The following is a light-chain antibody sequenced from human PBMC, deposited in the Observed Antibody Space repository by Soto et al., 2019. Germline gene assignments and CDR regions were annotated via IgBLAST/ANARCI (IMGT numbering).Light chain of an antibody. CDR3: HQYGSAPALT. J-gene: IGKJ1*01. Sequence: EIVLTQSPGTLSLFPGERATLSCRASQSISSSYLAWYQQKPGQAPRLLIYGASSRATGIPDRFSGAGSATDFTLTISRLEPEDCAVYYCHQYGSAPALTFGQGTKVEIK. CDR2: GAS. CDR1: QSISSSY. V-gene: IGKV3-20*01.